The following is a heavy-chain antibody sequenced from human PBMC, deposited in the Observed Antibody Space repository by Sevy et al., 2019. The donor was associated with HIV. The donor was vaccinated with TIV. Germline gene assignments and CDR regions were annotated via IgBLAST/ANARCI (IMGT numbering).Heavy chain of an antibody. Sequence: SETLSLTCSVSGDSISSYGHFWGWIRQPPGKGLEWIGDISYSGATNYHPSLRSRVTISVDTSKNQFYLKLTSVTAADTAVYYCAKIFDHWGQWTLVTVSS. CDR2: ISYSGAT. V-gene: IGHV4-39*01. CDR1: GDSISSYGHF. CDR3: AKIFDH. J-gene: IGHJ5*02.